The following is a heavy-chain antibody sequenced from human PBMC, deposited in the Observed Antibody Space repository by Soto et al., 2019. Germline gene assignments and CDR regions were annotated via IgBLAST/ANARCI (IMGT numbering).Heavy chain of an antibody. CDR3: ARQGYGDYLGGNWFDP. Sequence: SETLSLTCSILGDSISDTRFYWGWVRQSPEKGLEWIGSISHDGHAYYNPSLKSRVTLFADTSRNQFSLTMKSVTVADTALYFCARQGYGDYLGGNWFDPWDQGALVTVSS. D-gene: IGHD4-17*01. J-gene: IGHJ5*02. V-gene: IGHV4-39*01. CDR2: ISHDGHA. CDR1: GDSISDTRFY.